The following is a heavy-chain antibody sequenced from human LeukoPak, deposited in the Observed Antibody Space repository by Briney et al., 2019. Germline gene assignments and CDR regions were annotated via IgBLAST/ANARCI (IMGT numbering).Heavy chain of an antibody. J-gene: IGHJ3*02. CDR2: INHCGCT. CDR1: GGSFSGYY. CDR3: ARVVTYYYGSGSYDAFDI. Sequence: SYTVPLTCAVYGGSFSGYYWSWIRQPPAKGLEGIGEINHCGCTNYNPSLPSRVTIPVHTSKNQFSLKLSSVTAADTAVYYCARVVTYYYGSGSYDAFDIWGQGTMVTVSS. D-gene: IGHD3-10*01. V-gene: IGHV4-34*01.